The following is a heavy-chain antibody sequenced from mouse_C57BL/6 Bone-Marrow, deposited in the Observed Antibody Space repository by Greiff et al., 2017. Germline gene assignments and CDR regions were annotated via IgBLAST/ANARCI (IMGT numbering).Heavy chain of an antibody. CDR3: ARSDYYGSRWYFDD. D-gene: IGHD1-1*01. CDR2: LSYSGST. J-gene: IGHJ1*03. V-gene: IGHV3-8*01. Sequence: DVQLVESGPGLAKPSQTLSLSCSVSGYSITSDYWNWIRNFPGNKLEYMGYLSYSGSTYYNPSLICRLSITRDTSKNQYYLQLKAVTTENTATYYCARSDYYGSRWYFDDWGTGTPVTVSA. CDR1: GYSITSDY.